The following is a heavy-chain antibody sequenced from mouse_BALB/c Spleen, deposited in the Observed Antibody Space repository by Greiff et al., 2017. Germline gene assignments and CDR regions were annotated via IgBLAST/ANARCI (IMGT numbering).Heavy chain of an antibody. Sequence: VHVKQSGAELVRPGALVKLSCKASGFNIKDYYMHWVKQRPEQGLEWIGWIDPENGNTIYDPKFQGKASITADTSSNTAYLQLSSLTSEDTAVYYCARRYYYAMDYWGQGTSVTVSS. CDR3: ARRYYYAMDY. CDR1: GFNIKDYY. CDR2: IDPENGNT. V-gene: IGHV14-1*02. J-gene: IGHJ4*01.